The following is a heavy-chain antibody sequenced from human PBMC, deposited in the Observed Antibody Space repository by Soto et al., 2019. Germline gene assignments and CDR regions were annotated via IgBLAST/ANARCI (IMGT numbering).Heavy chain of an antibody. J-gene: IGHJ4*02. CDR2: IWYDGSVK. V-gene: IGHV3-33*01. Sequence: QVQLVESGGGVVQPGRSLRLSCAASGFTFGTYGMHWVRQAPGKGLEWVAGIWYDGSVKTYADSVKGRFGISRDNSQNTVYLQMNTLRAEDTAVYYCARADCGGQCPCDYWGQGTLVTVSS. D-gene: IGHD2-21*01. CDR3: ARADCGGQCPCDY. CDR1: GFTFGTYG.